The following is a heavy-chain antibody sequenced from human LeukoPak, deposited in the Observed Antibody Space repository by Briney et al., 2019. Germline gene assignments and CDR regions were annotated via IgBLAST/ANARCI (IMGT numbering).Heavy chain of an antibody. Sequence: PGGSLRLSCAASGFTFSSYWMSWVRQAPGKGLEWVANIKQDGSEKYYVDSVKGQFTISRDNAKNSLYLQMNSLRDEDTAVYYCAREYPGQARYYYDSSGYYWMTFDIWGQGTMVTVSS. CDR3: AREYPGQARYYYDSSGYYWMTFDI. J-gene: IGHJ3*02. D-gene: IGHD3-22*01. CDR1: GFTFSSYW. CDR2: IKQDGSEK. V-gene: IGHV3-7*04.